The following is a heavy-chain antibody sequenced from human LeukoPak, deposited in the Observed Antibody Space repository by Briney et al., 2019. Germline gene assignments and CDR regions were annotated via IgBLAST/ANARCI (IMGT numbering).Heavy chain of an antibody. V-gene: IGHV3-30*03. J-gene: IGHJ4*02. Sequence: PGGSLRLSCAASGFTFSSYGMHWVRQAPGKGLEWVVVISYDGSNKYYADSVKGRFTISRDNSKNTLYLQMNSLRAEDTAAYYCARDNAKIKNIAAAGKDVLKYWGQGTLVTVSS. CDR1: GFTFSSYG. CDR2: ISYDGSNK. CDR3: ARDNAKIKNIAAAGKDVLKY. D-gene: IGHD6-13*01.